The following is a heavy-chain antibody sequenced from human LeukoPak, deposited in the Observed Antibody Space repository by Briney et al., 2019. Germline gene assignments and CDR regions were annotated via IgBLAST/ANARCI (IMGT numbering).Heavy chain of an antibody. CDR2: MYLSGTT. D-gene: IGHD3-22*01. CDR1: GDSINSFDL. V-gene: IGHV4-4*02. J-gene: IGHJ4*02. Sequence: SETLSLTCTVSGDSINSFDLWSWVRQPPGKGLEWIGVMYLSGTTHSNPSVKSRVTISIDKSKNQFFLNSSSVTAADTAVYYCAGLVGRYSSGLYYYYFDYWGQGTLVTVSS. CDR3: AGLVGRYSSGLYYYYFDY.